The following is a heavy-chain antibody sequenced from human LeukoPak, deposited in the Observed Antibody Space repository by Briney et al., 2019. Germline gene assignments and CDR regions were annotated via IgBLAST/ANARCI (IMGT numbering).Heavy chain of an antibody. CDR3: ARALSSGPFDY. V-gene: IGHV3-21*01. D-gene: IGHD6-19*01. J-gene: IGHJ4*02. CDR1: GFTFSSYS. CDR2: ISSSSSYI. Sequence: PGGSLRLSCAASGFTFSSYSMNWVRQAPGKGLEWVSSISSSSSYIHYADSVKGRFTISRDNAKNSLYLQMNSLRAEDTAVYYCARALSSGPFDYWGQGTLVTVSS.